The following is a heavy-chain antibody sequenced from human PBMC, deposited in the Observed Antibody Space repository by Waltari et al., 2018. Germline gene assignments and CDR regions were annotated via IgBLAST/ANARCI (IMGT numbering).Heavy chain of an antibody. CDR3: ARYSTFTIFDGGYLDY. Sequence: QVQLQESGPGLVKPSETLSLTCTVSGGSISTYYWSWIRQPPGKGLEWIGYIYDNGATNYNPSLQGRVAISVDTSKNQFSLKLSSVAAADTAVYYCARYSTFTIFDGGYLDYWGQGTLVTVSS. J-gene: IGHJ4*02. CDR1: GGSISTYY. D-gene: IGHD3-3*01. CDR2: IYDNGAT. V-gene: IGHV4-59*08.